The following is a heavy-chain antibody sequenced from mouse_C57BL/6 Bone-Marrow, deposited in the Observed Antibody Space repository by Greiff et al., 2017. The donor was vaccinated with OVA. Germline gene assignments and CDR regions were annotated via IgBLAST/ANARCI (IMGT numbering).Heavy chain of an antibody. V-gene: IGHV3-6*01. J-gene: IGHJ1*03. CDR1: GYSITSGYY. D-gene: IGHD1-1*01. CDR2: ISYDGSN. Sequence: VQLKESGPGLVKPSQSLSLTCSVTGYSITSGYYWNWIRQFPGNKLEWMGYISYDGSNNYNPSLKNRISITRDTSKNQFFLKLNSVTTEDTATYYCARDRYYGSSYDWYFDVWGTGTTVTVSS. CDR3: ARDRYYGSSYDWYFDV.